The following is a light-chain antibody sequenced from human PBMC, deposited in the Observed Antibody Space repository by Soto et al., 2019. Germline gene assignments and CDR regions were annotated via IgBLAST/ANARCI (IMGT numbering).Light chain of an antibody. J-gene: IGKJ1*01. Sequence: EIVLTQSPATLSLSPGERATLSCRASQSVDSNLAWYQQKPGQAPRLLIYGASTRATGISARFSGSGSGTEFTLTISSLQSEDSATYYCLQDINYPWTFGQGTKVDIK. CDR1: QSVDSN. CDR2: GAS. V-gene: IGKV3-15*01. CDR3: LQDINYPWT.